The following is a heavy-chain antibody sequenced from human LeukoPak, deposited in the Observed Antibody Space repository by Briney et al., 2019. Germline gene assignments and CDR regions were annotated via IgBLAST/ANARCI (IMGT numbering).Heavy chain of an antibody. CDR1: GFTVSSNY. CDR2: IYSGGST. V-gene: IGHV3-66*01. CDR3: ARDLGIAAAEHYFDY. J-gene: IGHJ4*02. Sequence: PGGSLRPSCAASGFTVSSNYMSWVRQAPGKGLEWVSVIYSGGSTYYADSVKGRFTISRDNSKNTLYLQMNSLRAEDTAVYYCARDLGIAAAEHYFDYWGQGALVTVSS. D-gene: IGHD6-13*01.